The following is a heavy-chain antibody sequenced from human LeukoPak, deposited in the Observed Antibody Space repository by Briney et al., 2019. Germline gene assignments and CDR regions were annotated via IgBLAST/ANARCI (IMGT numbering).Heavy chain of an antibody. J-gene: IGHJ1*01. CDR1: GYTFTAYG. CDR3: ARDSSPVAGMGRF. CDR2: IYTYNGNA. V-gene: IGHV1-18*01. D-gene: IGHD6-19*01. Sequence: ASVKVSCKASGYTFTAYGFSWVRQAPGQGLEWMGWIYTYNGNANYAQTFQGRVTLTSDTSTTTVYMELRNLTSDDPAVYYCARDSSPVAGMGRFWGQGSLVTVSS.